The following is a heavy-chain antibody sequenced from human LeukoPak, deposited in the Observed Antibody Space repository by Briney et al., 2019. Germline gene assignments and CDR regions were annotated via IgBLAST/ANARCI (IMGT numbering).Heavy chain of an antibody. CDR1: GFTFNDYY. D-gene: IGHD6-13*01. CDR3: VRGRTSGSSWPFDY. V-gene: IGHV3-11*04. Sequence: GGPLRLSCAASGFTFNDYYMSWIRQAPGKGLEWISYIGSSGGSINYADSVKGRFTISRDNAKNSLSLQMNSLRAEDTAVYYCVRGRTSGSSWPFDYWGQGTLVTVSS. CDR2: IGSSGGSI. J-gene: IGHJ4*02.